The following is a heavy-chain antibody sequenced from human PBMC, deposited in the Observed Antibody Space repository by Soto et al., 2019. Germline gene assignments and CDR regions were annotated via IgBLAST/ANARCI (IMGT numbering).Heavy chain of an antibody. CDR2: IFYSGYN. CDR1: GDHISIGGYY. Sequence: PSETLSLTCTVSGDHISIGGYYWSWIRQSPGKGLEWIGYIFYSGYNYYNPSLKSRLSMSVDTSKNQFSLRLTSVTAEETAVYLCARLNPIVVVPTHMGWFDPWGQGTLVTVSS. J-gene: IGHJ5*02. D-gene: IGHD2-2*01. CDR3: ARLNPIVVVPTHMGWFDP. V-gene: IGHV4-31*03.